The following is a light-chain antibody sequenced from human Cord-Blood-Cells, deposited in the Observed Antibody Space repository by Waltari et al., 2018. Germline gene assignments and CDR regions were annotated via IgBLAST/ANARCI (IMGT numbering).Light chain of an antibody. Sequence: DIQMTQSPSSLSASVGDRVTITCRASQSISSYLNWYQQKPGKAPKLLIYAASSLQSGVQSRFSGSGSGTDFTLTISSLQPEDFATYYCQQSYSTPYTFGQGTKVDIK. J-gene: IGKJ2*01. CDR2: AAS. CDR1: QSISSY. V-gene: IGKV1-39*01. CDR3: QQSYSTPYT.